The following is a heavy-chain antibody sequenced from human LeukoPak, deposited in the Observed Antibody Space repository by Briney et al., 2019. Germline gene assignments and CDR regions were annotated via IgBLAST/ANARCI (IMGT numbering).Heavy chain of an antibody. CDR2: IGAYNGNT. J-gene: IGHJ4*02. V-gene: IGHV1-18*01. CDR1: GYTFTSYG. Sequence: ASVKVSCKASGYTFTSYGISWVRQAPGQGLEWMGWIGAYNGNTNYAQKLQGRVTMTTDTSTSTAYMELRSLRSDDTAVYYCASGEGCSSNSCTLDYWGQGTLVTVSS. CDR3: ASGEGCSSNSCTLDY. D-gene: IGHD2-2*01.